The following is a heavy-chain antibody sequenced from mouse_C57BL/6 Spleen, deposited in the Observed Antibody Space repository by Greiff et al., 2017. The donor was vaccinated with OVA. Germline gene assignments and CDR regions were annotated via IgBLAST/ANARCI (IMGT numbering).Heavy chain of an antibody. V-gene: IGHV5-4*01. CDR3: ARGDYGNYELYFYY. CDR1: GFTFSSYA. CDR2: ISDGGSYT. J-gene: IGHJ2*01. D-gene: IGHD2-1*01. Sequence: EVQLVESGGGLVKPGGSLKLSCAASGFTFSSYAMSWVRQTPGKRLEWVATISDGGSYTYYPDNVKGRFTISRDNAKNNLYLQMSHLKSEDAAMXYCARGDYGNYELYFYYWGQGTTLTVSS.